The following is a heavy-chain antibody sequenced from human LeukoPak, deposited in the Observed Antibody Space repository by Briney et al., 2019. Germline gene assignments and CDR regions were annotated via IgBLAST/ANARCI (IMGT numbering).Heavy chain of an antibody. CDR1: GFTFSTYE. V-gene: IGHV3-48*03. J-gene: IGHJ4*02. CDR2: ISSGDNIM. CDR3: ARGVTLDY. D-gene: IGHD2-21*02. Sequence: GGSRRLSCAASGFTFSTYEMNWVRQAPGKGLEWVSYISSGDNIMFYADSVKGRFIISRDNAKNSLYLQMNSLRAEDTAVYYCARGVTLDYWGQGTLVTVSS.